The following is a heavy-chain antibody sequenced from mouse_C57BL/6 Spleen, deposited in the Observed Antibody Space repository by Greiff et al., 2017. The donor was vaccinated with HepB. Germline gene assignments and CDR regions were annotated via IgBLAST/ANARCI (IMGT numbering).Heavy chain of an antibody. Sequence: VQLQQPGAELVMPGASVKLSCKASGYTFTSYWMHWVKQRPGQGLEWSGEIDPSDSYNNYNQKFKGKSTLTVDKSSSTAYMQLSSLTSEDSAVYYCARNKGGYYFDYWGQGTTLTVSS. CDR3: ARNKGGYYFDY. CDR2: IDPSDSYN. CDR1: GYTFTSYW. V-gene: IGHV1-69*01. J-gene: IGHJ2*01.